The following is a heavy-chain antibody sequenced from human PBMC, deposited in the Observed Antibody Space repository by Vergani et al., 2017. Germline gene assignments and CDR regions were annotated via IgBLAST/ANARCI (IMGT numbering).Heavy chain of an antibody. V-gene: IGHV5-51*01. D-gene: IGHD6-19*01. CDR1: GYSFTRYW. CDR2: IYPGDPGT. Sequence: EVQLVQSGAEVKKPGESLQICCKGSGYSFTRYWIGWVRQMPGEGVELMGIIYPGDPGTRYSPSFQGQVTISADKSISTAYLQWSSLKASDTVMYYCARIAGRGWPEYCYWGQGTLVTVSS. CDR3: ARIAGRGWPEYCY. J-gene: IGHJ4*02.